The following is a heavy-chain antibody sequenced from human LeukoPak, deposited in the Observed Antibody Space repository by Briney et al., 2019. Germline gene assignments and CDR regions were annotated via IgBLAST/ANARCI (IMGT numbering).Heavy chain of an antibody. D-gene: IGHD3-22*01. J-gene: IGHJ6*03. CDR1: GDSISSSSYY. CDR3: ARYTYYYDSSGPREYYYYYYMDV. CDR2: IYYSGST. Sequence: PSETLSLTCTVSGDSISSSSYYWGWIRQPPGKGLEWIGSIYYSGSTYYNPSLKSRVTISVDTSKNQFSLKLSSVTAADTAVYYCARYTYYYDSSGPREYYYYYYMDVWGKGTTVTISS. V-gene: IGHV4-39*07.